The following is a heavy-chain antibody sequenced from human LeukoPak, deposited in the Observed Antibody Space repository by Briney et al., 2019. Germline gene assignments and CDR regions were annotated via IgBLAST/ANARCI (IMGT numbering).Heavy chain of an antibody. CDR3: ARTGGGRRFKNWFDP. Sequence: ASVKVSCKASGYTFTSHGISWVRQAPGQGLEWMGWISAYNGNTNYAQKLQGRVTMTTDTSTSTAYMELRSLRSDDTAVYYCARTGGGRRFKNWFDPWGQGTLVTVSS. CDR1: GYTFTSHG. D-gene: IGHD2-15*01. J-gene: IGHJ5*02. CDR2: ISAYNGNT. V-gene: IGHV1-18*01.